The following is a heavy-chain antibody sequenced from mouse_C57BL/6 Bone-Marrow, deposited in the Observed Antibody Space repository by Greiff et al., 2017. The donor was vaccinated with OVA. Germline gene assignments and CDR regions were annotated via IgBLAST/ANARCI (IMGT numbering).Heavy chain of an antibody. D-gene: IGHD4-1*01. V-gene: IGHV1-82*01. CDR3: ARHPKLTGIYAMDY. Sequence: VQLQQSGPELVKPGASVKISCKASGYAFSSSWMNWVKQRPGKGLEWIGRIYPGDGDTNYNGKFKGKATLTADKSSSTAYMQLSSLTSEDSAVYFCARHPKLTGIYAMDYWGQGTSVTVSS. CDR1: GYAFSSSW. J-gene: IGHJ4*01. CDR2: IYPGDGDT.